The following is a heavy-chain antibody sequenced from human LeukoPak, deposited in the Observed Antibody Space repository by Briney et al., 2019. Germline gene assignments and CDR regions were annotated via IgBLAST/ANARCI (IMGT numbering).Heavy chain of an antibody. Sequence: PGGSLRLSCAASGFTFSSYGMHWARQAPGKGLEWVAFVRYDGSNKYYADSVKGRFTISRDNSKNTLYLQMNSLRAENTAVYYCAKDGTVVTAIWNRAQPTYYFDYWGQGTLVTVSS. CDR2: VRYDGSNK. CDR1: GFTFSSYG. J-gene: IGHJ4*02. V-gene: IGHV3-30*02. D-gene: IGHD2-21*02. CDR3: AKDGTVVTAIWNRAQPTYYFDY.